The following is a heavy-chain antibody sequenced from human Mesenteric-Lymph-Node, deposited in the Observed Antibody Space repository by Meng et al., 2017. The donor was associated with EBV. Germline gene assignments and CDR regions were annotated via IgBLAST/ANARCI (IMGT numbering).Heavy chain of an antibody. CDR3: ARDRGWELLDY. CDR2: IYDSGIT. V-gene: IGHV4-61*01. Sequence: QGDIKEWGPGLVKPSGALSFTCTVAGVSVSCYSLYWSWSWQPSGNGLEWIGFIYDSGITHYSPSLKSRVTISVETSKNQFSLELRSMTPADTVVYYCARDRGWELLDYWGQGTLVTVSS. D-gene: IGHD1-26*01. CDR1: GVSVSCYSLY. J-gene: IGHJ4*02.